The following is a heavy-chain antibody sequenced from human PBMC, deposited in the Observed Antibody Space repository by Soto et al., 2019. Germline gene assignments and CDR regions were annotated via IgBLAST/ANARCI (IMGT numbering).Heavy chain of an antibody. V-gene: IGHV3-23*01. CDR2: ISRDGYDI. Sequence: GGSLRLSCAASGFTFSTYAMSWVRQAPGKGLEWVSAISRDGYDIYYAESVKGRFTISRDNSKHMLFLQMNSLRTEDTAVYYCAHPRGYGVFDAYDIRGTGGMVTVSS. D-gene: IGHD4-17*01. CDR1: GFTFSTYA. CDR3: AHPRGYGVFDAYDI. J-gene: IGHJ3*02.